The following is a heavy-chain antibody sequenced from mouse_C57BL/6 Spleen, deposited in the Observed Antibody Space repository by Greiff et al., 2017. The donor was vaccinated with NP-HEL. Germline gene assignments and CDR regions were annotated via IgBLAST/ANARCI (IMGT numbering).Heavy chain of an antibody. D-gene: IGHD4-1*01. CDR1: GYTFTSYW. CDR2: IDPSDSYT. Sequence: QVQLQQPGPELVKPGASVKLSCKASGYTFTSYWMQWVTQRPGQGLEWIGEIDPSDSYTNYNQKFKGKATLTVDTTSSTAYMQLSSLTSEDSAVYYCARLDLGLDYWGQGTTLTVSS. CDR3: ARLDLGLDY. V-gene: IGHV1-50*01. J-gene: IGHJ2*01.